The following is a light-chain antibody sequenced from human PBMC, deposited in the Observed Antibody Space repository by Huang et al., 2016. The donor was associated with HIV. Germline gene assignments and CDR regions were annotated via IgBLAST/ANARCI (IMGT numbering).Light chain of an antibody. CDR1: QGIRNE. V-gene: IGKV1-6*02. J-gene: IGKJ1*01. CDR2: SAS. Sequence: IQMTQSPSSLSASVGDRVTITCRASQGIRNELAWYQQKPGQAPRLLVYSASTLQNGVLSRFAGSGFGTYFTLTITNLQPDDLATYYCLQDHSYPRTFGQGTRIEIK. CDR3: LQDHSYPRT.